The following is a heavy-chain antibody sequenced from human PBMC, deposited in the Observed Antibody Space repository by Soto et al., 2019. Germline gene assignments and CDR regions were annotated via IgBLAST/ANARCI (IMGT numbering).Heavy chain of an antibody. V-gene: IGHV4-34*01. J-gene: IGHJ4*02. CDR2: INHSGGT. CDR3: ARAAVYNTASAYSHFDY. CDR1: GGSFSNYY. D-gene: IGHD3-22*01. Sequence: QVQLQQWGAGLLKPSETLSLSCAVYGGSFSNYYWNWIRQPPGKGLEWIGEINHSGGTNYNPSLKSRVTISVDTSKNQFSLRLSSVTAADTAVYYCARAAVYNTASAYSHFDYWGLGTLVTVSS.